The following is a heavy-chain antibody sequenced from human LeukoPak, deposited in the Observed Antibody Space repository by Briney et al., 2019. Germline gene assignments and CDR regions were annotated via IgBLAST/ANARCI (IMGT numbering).Heavy chain of an antibody. V-gene: IGHV3-48*03. CDR1: GFTFSSYE. CDR2: ISSSGSTI. CDR3: AKSPGGEPTLFDY. J-gene: IGHJ4*02. Sequence: GGSLRLSCAASGFTFSSYEMNWIRQTPGKGLEWVSYISSSGSTIYLADSVKGRFTISRDNSKNTLYLQMNSLRAEDTAVYYCAKSPGGEPTLFDYWGQGTLVTVSS. D-gene: IGHD1-14*01.